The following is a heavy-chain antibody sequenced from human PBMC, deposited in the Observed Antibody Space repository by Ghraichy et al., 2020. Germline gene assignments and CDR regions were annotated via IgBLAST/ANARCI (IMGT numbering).Heavy chain of an antibody. Sequence: GSLRLSCTVSGGSISSYYWSWIRQPPGKGLEWIGYIYYSGSTNYNPSLKSRVTISVDTSKNQFSLKLSSVTAADTAVYYCARVYSSSSGLTFDYWGQGTLVTVSS. CDR2: IYYSGST. V-gene: IGHV4-59*01. D-gene: IGHD6-6*01. CDR1: GGSISSYY. J-gene: IGHJ4*02. CDR3: ARVYSSSSGLTFDY.